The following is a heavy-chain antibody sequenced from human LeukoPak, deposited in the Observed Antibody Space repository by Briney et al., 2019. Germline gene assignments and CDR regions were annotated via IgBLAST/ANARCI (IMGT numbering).Heavy chain of an antibody. Sequence: TSETLSLTCTVSGGSNSSYYWSWIRQPAGKGLEWIGRIYTSGSTNYNPSLKSRVTMSVDTSKNQFSLKLSSVTSADTAVYYCARDPRSSWYDYWGQGTLVTVSS. CDR3: ARDPRSSWYDY. CDR2: IYTSGST. V-gene: IGHV4-4*07. CDR1: GGSNSSYY. D-gene: IGHD6-13*01. J-gene: IGHJ4*02.